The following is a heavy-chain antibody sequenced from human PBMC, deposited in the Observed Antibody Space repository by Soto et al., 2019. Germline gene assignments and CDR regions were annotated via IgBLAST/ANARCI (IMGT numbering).Heavy chain of an antibody. CDR2: IKTKTEGGPT. J-gene: IGHJ6*02. V-gene: IGHV3-15*07. D-gene: IGHD2-15*01. Sequence: EVQLVESGGGFIQPGGSLRLSCAASGLPISNAWMNWVRQAPGKGLEWVGRIKTKTEGGPTDYDAAEKGRFTVSRDDSKNTMYLQLNSLKTEATDVYYCTTGSVECVWGQGTKVTVSS. CDR3: TTGSVECV. CDR1: GLPISNAW.